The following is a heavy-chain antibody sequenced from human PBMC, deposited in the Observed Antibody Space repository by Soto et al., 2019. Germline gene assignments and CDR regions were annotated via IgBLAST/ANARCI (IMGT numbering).Heavy chain of an antibody. D-gene: IGHD2-2*03. CDR1: GGPFSGYY. J-gene: IGHJ5*02. Sequence: SETLSLTCAVYGGPFSGYYWSWIRQPPGKGLEWIGEINHSGSTNYNPSLKSRVTISVDTSKNQFSLKLSSVTAADTAVYYCARRPGYCSSTSCYFIWFDPRGQGTLVTVSS. CDR2: INHSGST. V-gene: IGHV4-34*01. CDR3: ARRPGYCSSTSCYFIWFDP.